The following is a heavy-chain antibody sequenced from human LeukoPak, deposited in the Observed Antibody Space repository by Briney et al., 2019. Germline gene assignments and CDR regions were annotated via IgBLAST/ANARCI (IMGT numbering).Heavy chain of an antibody. CDR2: ISGSGGST. Sequence: GGSLRLSCAASGFTFSSYAMSWVRQAPGKGLEWVSAISGSGGSTYYADSVKGRFTISRDNAKNSLYLQMNSLRAEDTAVYYCARDGEDYYGSGSLDYWGQGTLVTVSS. V-gene: IGHV3-23*01. CDR1: GFTFSSYA. D-gene: IGHD3-10*01. CDR3: ARDGEDYYGSGSLDY. J-gene: IGHJ4*02.